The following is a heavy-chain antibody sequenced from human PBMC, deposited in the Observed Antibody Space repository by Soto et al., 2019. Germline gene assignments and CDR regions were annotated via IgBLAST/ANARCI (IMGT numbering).Heavy chain of an antibody. CDR1: EFTFSNYA. Sequence: EVQLLESGGGFVQPGGSLRLSCAASEFTFSNYAMGWVRQAPGKGLEWVSSINSGGGNTDYADSVKGRFTISRDNSKHTLYLQMNSLRAEDTAIYYCVRREVGYTNGPFDYWGQGTLVTVSS. V-gene: IGHV3-23*01. CDR2: INSGGGNT. J-gene: IGHJ4*02. CDR3: VRREVGYTNGPFDY. D-gene: IGHD5-18*01.